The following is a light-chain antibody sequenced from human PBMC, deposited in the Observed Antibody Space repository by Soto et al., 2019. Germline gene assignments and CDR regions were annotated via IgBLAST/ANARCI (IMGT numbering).Light chain of an antibody. V-gene: IGKV1-5*01. J-gene: IGKJ1*01. CDR1: QSIRSL. CDR2: DAS. CDR3: QQYNSYWT. Sequence: DIQMTQSPSTLSASVGDRVTITCRASQSIRSLLAWYQQKPGKAPKLLIYDASSLESGVPSRFSGSGSGTEFTLTISSLQPDDFATDYCQQYNSYWTFGQGTKVEIK.